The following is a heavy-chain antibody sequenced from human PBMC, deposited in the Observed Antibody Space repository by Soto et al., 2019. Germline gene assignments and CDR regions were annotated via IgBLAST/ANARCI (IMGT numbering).Heavy chain of an antibody. CDR1: GFTFSLYS. CDR2: ISRSSTGI. CDR3: ARAVTWGLDV. Sequence: EVQLVESGGGLVQPGGSLRLSCAASGFTFSLYSMSWVRQAPGKGLEWVSYISRSSTGIHYADSVKGRFTISRDDATNSMHVQMNSLRDGDTAVYYCARAVTWGLDVWGQGTTV. D-gene: IGHD3-10*01. J-gene: IGHJ6*02. V-gene: IGHV3-48*02.